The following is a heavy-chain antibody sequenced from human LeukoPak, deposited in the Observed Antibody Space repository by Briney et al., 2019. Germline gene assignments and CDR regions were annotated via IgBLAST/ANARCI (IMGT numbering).Heavy chain of an antibody. D-gene: IGHD3-22*01. Sequence: SETLSLTCTVSGGSISSYYWSWIRQPPGKGLEWIGYIYYSGSTNYNPSLKSRVTISVDTSKNQFSLKLSSVTAADTAVYYCARADYYYDSSGYYYVGYFDYWGQGTLVTVSS. CDR1: GGSISSYY. V-gene: IGHV4-59*01. CDR2: IYYSGST. CDR3: ARADYYYDSSGYYYVGYFDY. J-gene: IGHJ4*02.